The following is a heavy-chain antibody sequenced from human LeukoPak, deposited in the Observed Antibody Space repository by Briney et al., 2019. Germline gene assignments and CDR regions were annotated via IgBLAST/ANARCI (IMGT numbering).Heavy chain of an antibody. D-gene: IGHD2-21*02. CDR2: IYYSGST. CDR1: GGSISSSSYY. CDR3: AGGLLREGYAFDI. Sequence: PSETLSLTCTVSGGSISSSSYYWGWIRQPPGKGLEWIGSIYYSGSTCYNPSLKSRVTISVDTSKNQFSLKLSSVTAADTAVYYCAGGLLREGYAFDIWGQGTMVTVSS. V-gene: IGHV4-39*07. J-gene: IGHJ3*02.